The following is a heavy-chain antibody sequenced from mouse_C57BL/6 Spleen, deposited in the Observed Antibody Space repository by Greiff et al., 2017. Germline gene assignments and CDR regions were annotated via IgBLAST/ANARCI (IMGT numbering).Heavy chain of an antibody. CDR2: IDPEDGDT. CDR3: TGYYDDGRGAWFAY. Sequence: VQLQQSGAELVRPGASVKLSCTASGFNIKDYYMHWVKQRPEQGLEWIGRIDPEDGDTEYAPKFQGKATMTADTSSNTAYLQLSSLTSEDTAVYYCTGYYDDGRGAWFAYWGQGTLVTVSA. V-gene: IGHV14-1*01. CDR1: GFNIKDYY. D-gene: IGHD2-4*01. J-gene: IGHJ3*01.